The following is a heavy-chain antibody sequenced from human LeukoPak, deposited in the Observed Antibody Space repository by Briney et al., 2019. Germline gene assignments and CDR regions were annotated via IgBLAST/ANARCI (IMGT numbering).Heavy chain of an antibody. CDR1: GYSISSGYY. V-gene: IGHV4-38-2*02. CDR3: ARDRYWYFDL. Sequence: SETLSLTCAVSGYSISSGYYWGWIRQPPGKGLEWIGSIYHSGSTYYNPSLKSRVTISVDTSKNQFSLKLSSVTAADTAVYYCARDRYWYFDLWGRGTLVTVSS. J-gene: IGHJ2*01. CDR2: IYHSGST.